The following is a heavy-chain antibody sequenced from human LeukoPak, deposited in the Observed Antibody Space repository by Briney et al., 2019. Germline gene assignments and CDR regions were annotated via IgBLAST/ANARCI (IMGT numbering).Heavy chain of an antibody. CDR1: GGSFSGYY. CDR3: ARHHLLDWSPAVDY. CDR2: ILYTGST. J-gene: IGHJ4*02. V-gene: IGHV4-34*12. D-gene: IGHD3-9*01. Sequence: PSETLSLTCAVYGGSFSGYYWSWIRQPPGKGLEWIGSILYTGSTYYNPSLKSRVTLSEDTSNNQFSLRLRSVTAADTAVYYCARHHLLDWSPAVDYWGQGILVTVSA.